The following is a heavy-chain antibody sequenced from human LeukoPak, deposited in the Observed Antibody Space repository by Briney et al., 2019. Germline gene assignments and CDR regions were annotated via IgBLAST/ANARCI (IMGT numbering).Heavy chain of an antibody. J-gene: IGHJ4*02. CDR3: VGDTPPGGDYYFDY. D-gene: IGHD3-16*01. CDR2: IWNAGTNT. CDR1: GFSFCTYG. Sequence: GGSLRLSCGASGFSFCTYGMHWVRQAPGKGLEWVALIWNAGTNTYYAGSVKGRFTISRDNSKNTLYLQMNSLRAEDTAVYYCVGDTPPGGDYYFDYWGQGTLVIVSS. V-gene: IGHV3-33*01.